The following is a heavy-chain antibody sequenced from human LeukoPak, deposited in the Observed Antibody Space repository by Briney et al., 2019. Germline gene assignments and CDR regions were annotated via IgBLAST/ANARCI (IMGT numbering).Heavy chain of an antibody. V-gene: IGHV1-18*01. CDR3: ARDRYSYGLRAFDI. D-gene: IGHD5-18*01. CDR2: ISAYNGNT. J-gene: IGHJ3*02. CDR1: GYTFTSYG. Sequence: ASVKVSCKASGYTFTSYGISWVRQAPGQGLEWMGCISAYNGNTNYAQKLQGRVTMTTDTSTSTAYMELRSLRSDDTAVYYCARDRYSYGLRAFDIWGQGTMVTVSS.